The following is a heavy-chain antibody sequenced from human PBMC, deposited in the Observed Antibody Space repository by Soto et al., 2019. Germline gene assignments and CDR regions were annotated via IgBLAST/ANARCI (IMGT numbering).Heavy chain of an antibody. CDR1: GGSISSGVYY. V-gene: IGHV4-31*03. CDR3: ARGDFWSGFDY. D-gene: IGHD3-3*01. J-gene: IGHJ4*02. CDR2: IYYSGST. Sequence: PSETLSLTCTVSGGSISSGVYYWSWIRQHPGKGLEWIGYIYYSGSTYYNPSLKSRVTISVDTSKNQFSLKLSSVTAADTAVYYCARGDFWSGFDYWGQGTLVTVSS.